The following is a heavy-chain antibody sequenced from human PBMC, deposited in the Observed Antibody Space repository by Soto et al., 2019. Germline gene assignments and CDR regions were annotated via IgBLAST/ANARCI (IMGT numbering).Heavy chain of an antibody. J-gene: IGHJ5*01. V-gene: IGHV4-30-4*01. CDR3: ARGRYCLTGRCFPNWFDS. Sequence: SETLSLTCSVSGDSISNLDYFWAWIRQPPGQALEYIGYIYKSATTYYNPSFESRVAISVDTSKSQFSLNVTAVTAADTAVYFCARGRYCLTGRCFPNWFDSWGQGALVTVSS. D-gene: IGHD7-27*01. CDR2: IYKSATT. CDR1: GDSISNLDYF.